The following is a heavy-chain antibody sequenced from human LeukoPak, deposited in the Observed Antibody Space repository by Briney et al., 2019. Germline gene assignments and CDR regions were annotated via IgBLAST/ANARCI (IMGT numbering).Heavy chain of an antibody. Sequence: ASVKVSCKASGYTFTSYAMHWVRQAPGQRLEWMGWINAGNGNTKYSQKFQGRVTITRDTSASTAYMELSSLRSEDTAVYYCARTARITMVRGVITNYYHYGMDVWGKGTTVTVSS. CDR2: INAGNGNT. J-gene: IGHJ6*04. CDR1: GYTFTSYA. V-gene: IGHV1-3*01. CDR3: ARTARITMVRGVITNYYHYGMDV. D-gene: IGHD3-10*01.